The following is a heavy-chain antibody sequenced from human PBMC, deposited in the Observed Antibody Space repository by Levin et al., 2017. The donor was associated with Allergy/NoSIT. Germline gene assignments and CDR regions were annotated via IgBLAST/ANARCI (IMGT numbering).Heavy chain of an antibody. Sequence: GESLKISCAASGFTFSRYWIHWVRQAPGKGLVWVSRINSDGSSTTYADSVKGRFTASRDNAKNTVYLQMNSLRDEDTAVYYCARGHDYGEYLFDNWGQGTLVTVSS. CDR1: GFTFSRYW. D-gene: IGHD4-17*01. CDR3: ARGHDYGEYLFDN. V-gene: IGHV3-74*01. J-gene: IGHJ4*02. CDR2: INSDGSST.